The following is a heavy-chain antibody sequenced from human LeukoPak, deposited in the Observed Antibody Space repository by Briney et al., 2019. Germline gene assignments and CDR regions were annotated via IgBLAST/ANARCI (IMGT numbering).Heavy chain of an antibody. CDR1: GASISSSSYY. CDR3: ATVSYCSSTSCYRFDP. Sequence: PSETLSLTCTVSGASISSSSYYWGWIRQPPGKGLEWIGSIYYSGSTYYHPSLKSRFTISVDTSKSQFSLKLRFVTAADTAVYYCATVSYCSSTSCYRFDPWGQGTLVTVSS. J-gene: IGHJ5*02. D-gene: IGHD2-2*02. CDR2: IYYSGST. V-gene: IGHV4-39*07.